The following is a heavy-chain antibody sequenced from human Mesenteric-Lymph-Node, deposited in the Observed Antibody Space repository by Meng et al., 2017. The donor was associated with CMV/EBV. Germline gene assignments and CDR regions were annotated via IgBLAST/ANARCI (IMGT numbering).Heavy chain of an antibody. CDR1: GVSVTSGAYH. J-gene: IGHJ4*02. D-gene: IGHD2/OR15-2a*01. CDR2: IYGTGIT. Sequence: HLQESGPGLVKPSETLSLSCSVSGVSVTSGAYHWSWIRQSPGKGLEWIGYIYGTGITIYNPSLKSRVTILLETSKNQFSLKLNSVTTADTAVYYCAKSRSSTPGIVDDWGQGTLVTVSS. CDR3: AKSRSSTPGIVDD. V-gene: IGHV4-61*08.